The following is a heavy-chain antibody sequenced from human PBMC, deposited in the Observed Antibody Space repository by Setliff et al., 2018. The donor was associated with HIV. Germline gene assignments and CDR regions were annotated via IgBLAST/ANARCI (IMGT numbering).Heavy chain of an antibody. V-gene: IGHV3-9*03. CDR1: GFTFNTYA. Sequence: GGSLRLSCAASGFTFNTYAVHWVRQVPGKGLEWVSGISWNGETKGYADSVKGRFAISRDNARNSLFLEMNNLRVEDMGLYYYDSSGYGYFDYWGQGTLVTVSS. CDR2: ISWNGETK. CDR3: DSSGYGYFDY. D-gene: IGHD3-22*01. J-gene: IGHJ4*02.